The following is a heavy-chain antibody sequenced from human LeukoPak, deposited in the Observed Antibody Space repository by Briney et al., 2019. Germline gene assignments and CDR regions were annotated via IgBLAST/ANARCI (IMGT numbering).Heavy chain of an antibody. CDR2: TYYRSKWYN. V-gene: IGHV6-1*01. CDR3: ARVGNYDFWSGYYTGIEWFDP. J-gene: IGHJ5*02. Sequence: SQTLSLTCAISGDSVSSNSAAWNWIRQSPSRGLEWLGRTYYRSKWYNDYAVSVKSRITINPDTSKNQFSLQLNSVPPEDTAVYYCARVGNYDFWSGYYTGIEWFDPWGQGTLVTVSS. CDR1: GDSVSSNSAA. D-gene: IGHD3-3*01.